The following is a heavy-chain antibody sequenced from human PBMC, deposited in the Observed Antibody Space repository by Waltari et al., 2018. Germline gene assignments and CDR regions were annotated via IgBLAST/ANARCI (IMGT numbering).Heavy chain of an antibody. V-gene: IGHV3-11*04. CDR3: ARDRWLREAFDI. CDR1: GLTFSAYH. Sequence: QVQLVESGGGLCKPGGSLRLSCAASGLTFSAYHVCLISQAPGKGLECVSYISSSGSTIYYADSVKGRFTISRDNAKNSLYLQMNSLRAEDTAVYYCARDRWLREAFDIWGQGTMVTVSS. J-gene: IGHJ3*02. CDR2: ISSSGSTI. D-gene: IGHD5-12*01.